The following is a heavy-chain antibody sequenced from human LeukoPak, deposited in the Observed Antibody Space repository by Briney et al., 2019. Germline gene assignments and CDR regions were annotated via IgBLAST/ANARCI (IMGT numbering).Heavy chain of an antibody. J-gene: IGHJ5*02. Sequence: KSSETLSLTCAVYGGSFSGYYWSWIRQPPGKGLEWIGEINHSGSTNYNPSLKSRVTISVDTSKNQFSLKLSSVTAADTAVYYCARRRITIFRGTNWFDPWGQGTLVTVSS. CDR3: ARRRITIFRGTNWFDP. V-gene: IGHV4-34*01. CDR1: GGSFSGYY. D-gene: IGHD3-9*01. CDR2: INHSGST.